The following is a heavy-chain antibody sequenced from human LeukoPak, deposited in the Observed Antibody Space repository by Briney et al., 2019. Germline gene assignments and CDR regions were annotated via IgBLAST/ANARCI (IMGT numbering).Heavy chain of an antibody. Sequence: ASVKVSCKASGYTFTGYYMHWVRQAPGQGLEWMGWINPNSGGTNYAQKFQGWVTMTRDTSISTAYTELSRLRSDDTAVYYCARGRSDSSSWYYDYWGQGTLVTVSS. CDR3: ARGRSDSSSWYYDY. J-gene: IGHJ4*02. V-gene: IGHV1-2*04. CDR1: GYTFTGYY. D-gene: IGHD6-13*01. CDR2: INPNSGGT.